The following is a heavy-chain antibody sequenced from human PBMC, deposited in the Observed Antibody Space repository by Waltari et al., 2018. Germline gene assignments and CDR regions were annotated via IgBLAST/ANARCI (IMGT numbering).Heavy chain of an antibody. CDR3: ARDHIQLWSPATYGMDV. CDR1: GYTFTSYD. V-gene: IGHV1-8*01. D-gene: IGHD5-18*01. CDR2: MNPKSGNK. Sequence: QVQLVQSGAEVKKPGASVKVSCKASGYTFTSYDINWVRQATGQGLEWRGWMNPKSGNKGYAKKFQGRVTMTRNTSISTAYMELSSLRSEDTAVYYCARDHIQLWSPATYGMDVWGQGTTVTVSS. J-gene: IGHJ6*02.